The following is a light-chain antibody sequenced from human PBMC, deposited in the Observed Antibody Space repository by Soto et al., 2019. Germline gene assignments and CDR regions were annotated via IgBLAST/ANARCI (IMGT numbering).Light chain of an antibody. CDR1: QSVSSN. V-gene: IGKV3-15*01. CDR3: QQYNNWPRT. CDR2: GAS. Sequence: EIVLTQSPATVSLSTGERAILSCRASQSVSSNLAWYQQKPGQAPRLLIYGASTRAIDIPARFSGSGSETEFTLTISSLQSEDFAVYYYQQYNNWPRTFGQGTKVDIK. J-gene: IGKJ1*01.